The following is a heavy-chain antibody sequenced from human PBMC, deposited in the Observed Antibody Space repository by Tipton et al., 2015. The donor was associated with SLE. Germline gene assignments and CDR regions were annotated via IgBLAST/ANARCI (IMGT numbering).Heavy chain of an antibody. D-gene: IGHD4-17*01. CDR1: GFTFSSYE. CDR3: ARDLGYGEYGGYFDY. J-gene: IGHJ4*02. V-gene: IGHV3-48*03. Sequence: SLRLSCAASGFTFSSYEMNWVRQAPGKGLEWVSYISSSGSTIYNADSVKGRFTISRDNAKNSLYLQMNSLRAEDTAVYYRARDLGYGEYGGYFDYWGQGTLVTVSS. CDR2: ISSSGSTI.